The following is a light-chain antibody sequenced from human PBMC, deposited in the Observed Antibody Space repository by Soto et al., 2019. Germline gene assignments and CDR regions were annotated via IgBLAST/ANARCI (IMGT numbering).Light chain of an antibody. CDR3: QQYGSSPTT. CDR2: DSS. Sequence: EIVLTQSPATLSLSPGEGATLSCRASQSVGAYLAWYQHKPGQAPRLLIYDSSKRARGVPDRFSGSGSGADFALTISRLEPEDFAVYYCQQYGSSPTTFGQGTRLEIK. J-gene: IGKJ5*01. V-gene: IGKV3-20*01. CDR1: QSVGAY.